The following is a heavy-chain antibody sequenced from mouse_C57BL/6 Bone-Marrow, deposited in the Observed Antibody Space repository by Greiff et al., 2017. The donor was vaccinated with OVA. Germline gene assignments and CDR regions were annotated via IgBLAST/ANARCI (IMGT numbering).Heavy chain of an antibody. CDR3: ARPDGYYYAMDY. V-gene: IGHV5-9*01. CDR2: ISGGGGNT. Sequence: EVQGVESGGGLVKPGGSLKLSCAASGFTFSSYTMSWVRQTPEKRLEWVATISGGGGNTYYPDSVKGRFTISRDNAKNTLYLQMSSLRSEDTALYYCARPDGYYYAMDYWGQGTSVTVSS. J-gene: IGHJ4*01. CDR1: GFTFSSYT. D-gene: IGHD2-3*01.